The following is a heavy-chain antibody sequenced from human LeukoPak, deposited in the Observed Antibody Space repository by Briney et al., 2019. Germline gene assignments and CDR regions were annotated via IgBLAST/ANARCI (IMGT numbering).Heavy chain of an antibody. CDR1: GGSISSYY. CDR2: IYYSGST. CDR3: ARDGGSYYVLDY. V-gene: IGHV4-59*12. J-gene: IGHJ4*02. D-gene: IGHD1-26*01. Sequence: SETLSLTCTVSGGSISSYYWSWIRQPPGKGLEWIGYIYYSGSTNYNPSLKSRVTISVDTSKNQFSLKLSSVTAADTAVYYCARDGGSYYVLDYWGQGTLVTVSS.